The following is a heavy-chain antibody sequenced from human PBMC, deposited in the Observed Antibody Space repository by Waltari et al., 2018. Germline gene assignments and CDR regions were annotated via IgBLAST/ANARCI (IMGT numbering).Heavy chain of an antibody. CDR2: MYFSGTK. J-gene: IGHJ3*02. Sequence: VQLQESGPGLVKPSETLSLRCNVSGDSIRSHFWSWIRQAPGKGVEWIGHMYFSGTKDYNPSLNSRVAISIDTSKNHFSLNLKSVTAADTAIYYCARLPRGSVIIGAFDIWGQGTQVTVSS. V-gene: IGHV4-59*11. D-gene: IGHD3-22*01. CDR3: ARLPRGSVIIGAFDI. CDR1: GDSIRSHF.